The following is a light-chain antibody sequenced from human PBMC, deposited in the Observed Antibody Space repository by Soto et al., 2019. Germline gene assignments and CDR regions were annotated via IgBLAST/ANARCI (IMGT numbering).Light chain of an antibody. CDR3: QQYGSSPWT. J-gene: IGKJ1*01. CDR2: GAS. CDR1: RSVSSSY. V-gene: IGKV3-20*01. Sequence: EIVLTQSPGTLSLSPGERATLSCRASRSVSSSYLGWYQQRPGQAPRLLIYGASSRATGIPDRFSGSGSGTDFTLTISRLEPEDFAVYYCQQYGSSPWTFGQGTKVDIK.